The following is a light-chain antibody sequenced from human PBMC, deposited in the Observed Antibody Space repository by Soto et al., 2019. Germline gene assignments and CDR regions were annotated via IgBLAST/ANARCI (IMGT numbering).Light chain of an antibody. CDR3: QKYNRAPLT. V-gene: IGKV1-27*01. Sequence: DIQMTQSPSSLSASVGDRVTITCRARQGIANYLAWYQQTPGNVPKLLIYAASTLQSGVPSRFSGSGSGTDFTLTISSLQPEDVATYYCQKYNRAPLTFGPETKVDIK. CDR2: AAS. CDR1: QGIANY. J-gene: IGKJ3*01.